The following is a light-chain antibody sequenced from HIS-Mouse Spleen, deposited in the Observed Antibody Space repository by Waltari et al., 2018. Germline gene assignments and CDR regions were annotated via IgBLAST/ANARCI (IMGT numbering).Light chain of an antibody. CDR2: SNN. J-gene: IGLJ3*02. V-gene: IGLV1-44*01. Sequence: QSVLTQPPSASGTPGQRVTISCSGSSSNIGSNTVNWYQQLPGTAPKLLIYSNNHRPSGGPDRFSGSKSGPSASLAISGLQAEDEADYYCAAWDDSLNGWVFGGGTKLTVL. CDR3: AAWDDSLNGWV. CDR1: SSNIGSNT.